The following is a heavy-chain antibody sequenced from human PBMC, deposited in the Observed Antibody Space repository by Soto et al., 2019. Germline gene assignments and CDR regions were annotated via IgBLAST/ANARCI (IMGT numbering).Heavy chain of an antibody. CDR3: ARGPIYYYDSSGYSYYFDY. D-gene: IGHD3-22*01. CDR2: INHSGST. J-gene: IGHJ4*02. CDR1: GGSFSGYY. V-gene: IGHV4-34*01. Sequence: SETLSLTCAVYGGSFSGYYWSWIRQPPGKGLEWIGEINHSGSTNYNPSLKSRVTISVDTSKNQFSLKLSSVTAADTAVYYCARGPIYYYDSSGYSYYFDYWGQGTLVTVSS.